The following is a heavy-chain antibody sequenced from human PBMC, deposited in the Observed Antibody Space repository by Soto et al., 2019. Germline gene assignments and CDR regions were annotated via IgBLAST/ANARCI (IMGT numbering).Heavy chain of an antibody. CDR3: AREWSVANPGY. D-gene: IGHD5-12*01. Sequence: GGSLRLSCASSGFTFSNYSMHWVRQAPGKGLEWVAVISKDGDKKYYADSVKGRFTISRDNSKNTLYLQMNSLRPEDTAVHYCAREWSVANPGYWGQGTQVTVSS. V-gene: IGHV3-30-3*01. J-gene: IGHJ4*02. CDR2: ISKDGDKK. CDR1: GFTFSNYS.